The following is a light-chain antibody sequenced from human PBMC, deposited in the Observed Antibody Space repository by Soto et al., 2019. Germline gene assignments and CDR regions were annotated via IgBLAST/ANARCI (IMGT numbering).Light chain of an antibody. J-gene: IGKJ2*01. V-gene: IGKV3-20*01. CDR3: QQYGSSPPYT. Sequence: EVLLTQSPGTLSLSPGERATLSCRASQSVSSNHLAWYQQKPGQAPRLLISGASNRATGIPDRFSGSGSGTDFTLTISRLEPEDFAVYYCQQYGSSPPYTFGQGTKLEIK. CDR1: QSVSSNH. CDR2: GAS.